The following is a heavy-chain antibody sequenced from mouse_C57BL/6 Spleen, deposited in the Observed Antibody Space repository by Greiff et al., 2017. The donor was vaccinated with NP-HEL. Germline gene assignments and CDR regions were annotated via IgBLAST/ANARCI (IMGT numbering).Heavy chain of an antibody. Sequence: VQLQQSGPVLVKPGASVKMSCKASGYTFTDYYMNWVKQSHGKSLEWIGVINPYNGGTSYNQQFKGKATLPVDTSSSTAYMALNSLTSEDSAVYYCASGSSPYYLDAWGQGTTLTASS. CDR3: ASGSSPYYLDA. J-gene: IGHJ2*01. D-gene: IGHD1-1*01. CDR1: GYTFTDYY. V-gene: IGHV1-19*01. CDR2: INPYNGGT.